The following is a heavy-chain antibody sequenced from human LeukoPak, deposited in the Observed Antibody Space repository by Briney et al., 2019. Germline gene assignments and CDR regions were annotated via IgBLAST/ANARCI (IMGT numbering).Heavy chain of an antibody. CDR2: IRSKAYGGTT. Sequence: PGGSLRLSCTASGFTFGDYAMSWVRQAPGKGLEWVGFIRSKAYGGTTEYAASVKGRFTISRDDSKSIAYLQMNSLKTEDTAVYYCTRDTGHWNDLGLFDYWGQGTLVTVSS. V-gene: IGHV3-49*04. J-gene: IGHJ4*02. CDR1: GFTFGDYA. D-gene: IGHD1-1*01. CDR3: TRDTGHWNDLGLFDY.